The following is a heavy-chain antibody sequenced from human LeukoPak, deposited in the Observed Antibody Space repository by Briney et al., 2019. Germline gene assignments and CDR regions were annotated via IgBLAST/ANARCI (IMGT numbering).Heavy chain of an antibody. CDR2: MNPYSVNT. CDR1: GYTFTSYD. J-gene: IGHJ4*02. D-gene: IGHD3-22*01. CDR3: ARGYYDSSGYYFDY. V-gene: IGHV1-8*01. Sequence: GASVKVSCKASGYTFTSYDINWVRQATGQGLEWMGWMNPYSVNTVYAQKFQGRVTMTRNTSISTAYMDLSSLRSEDTAVYHCARGYYDSSGYYFDYWGQGTLVTVSS.